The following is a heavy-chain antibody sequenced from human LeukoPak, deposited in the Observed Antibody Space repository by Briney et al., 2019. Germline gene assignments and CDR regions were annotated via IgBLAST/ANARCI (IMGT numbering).Heavy chain of an antibody. D-gene: IGHD2-21*01. J-gene: IGHJ6*03. CDR1: GFRFGGYS. Sequence: GGSLRLSCTASGFRFGGYSIHWVRQAPGKGLEWLSYISVSGTIHADSVMGRVTVSRDNAKNSLYLQMNSLRAEDTAVYYCARIRGSTLAISYMDVGGKGTTVTVSS. CDR2: ISVSGT. CDR3: ARIRGSTLAISYMDV. V-gene: IGHV3-48*04.